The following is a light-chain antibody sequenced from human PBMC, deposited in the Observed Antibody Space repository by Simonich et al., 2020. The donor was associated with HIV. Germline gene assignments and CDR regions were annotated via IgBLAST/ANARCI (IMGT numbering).Light chain of an antibody. Sequence: DIVMTQSPDSLAVSLGERATINCKSSQSVLYSSNNKNYLAWYQQKPGQPPKLLIYWASTRESVVPDRFSGSGSGTDFTRTISSLQAEDVAVYYCQHYYSTPFTFGPGTKVAIK. CDR2: WAS. J-gene: IGKJ3*01. V-gene: IGKV4-1*01. CDR3: QHYYSTPFT. CDR1: QSVLYSSNNKNY.